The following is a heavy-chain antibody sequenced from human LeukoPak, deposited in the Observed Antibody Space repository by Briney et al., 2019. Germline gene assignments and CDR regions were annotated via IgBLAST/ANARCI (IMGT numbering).Heavy chain of an antibody. CDR1: GYTFTGYY. J-gene: IGHJ4*02. D-gene: IGHD3-10*01. CDR3: ANSRGVIITLSY. Sequence: ASVKVSCKASGYTFTGYYMHWVRQAPGQGLEWMGWINPNSGGTNYAQKFQGRVTMTRDTSINTAYMELSRLRSDDTAVYYCANSRGVIITLSYWGQGTLVTVSS. CDR2: INPNSGGT. V-gene: IGHV1-2*02.